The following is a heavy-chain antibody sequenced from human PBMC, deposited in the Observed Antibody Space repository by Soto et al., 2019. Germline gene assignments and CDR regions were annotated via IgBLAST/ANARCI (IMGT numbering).Heavy chain of an antibody. CDR2: ISSSGTYI. CDR3: AKITYGNWFDP. J-gene: IGHJ5*02. V-gene: IGHV3-21*01. D-gene: IGHD4-17*01. CDR1: GFTFSSYS. Sequence: LRLSCAASGFTFSSYSITWVRQAPGKGLEWVSSISSSGTYIYYADSVKGRFTMSRDNAKNSLYLQMNGLRAEDTAVYHCAKITYGNWFDPWGQGTLVTVSS.